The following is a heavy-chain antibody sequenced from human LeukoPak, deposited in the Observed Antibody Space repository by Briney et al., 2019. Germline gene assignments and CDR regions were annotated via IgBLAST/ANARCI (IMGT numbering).Heavy chain of an antibody. CDR2: IRSKAYGGTT. J-gene: IGHJ5*02. CDR1: GFTFGDYA. D-gene: IGHD1-26*01. CDR3: TRVLVALWSGSPSSWFDP. V-gene: IGHV3-49*04. Sequence: GGSLRLSCTASGFTFGDYAMSWVRQAPGKGLQWVGFIRSKAYGGTTEYAASVKGRFTISRDDSKSIAYLQMNSLKTEDTAVYYCTRVLVALWSGSPSSWFDPWGQGTLVTVSS.